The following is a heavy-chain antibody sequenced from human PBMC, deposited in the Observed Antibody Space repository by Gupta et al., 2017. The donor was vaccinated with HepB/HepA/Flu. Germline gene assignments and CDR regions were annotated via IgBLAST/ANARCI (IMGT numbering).Heavy chain of an antibody. V-gene: IGHV3-49*04. CDR3: TRSCGGDCNSRIDY. CDR2: IRSKASGGTT. J-gene: IGHJ4*02. Sequence: EVQLVESGGGLVQPGRSLRLSCTASGFTFGDYAMSWVRQAPGKGLEWVGFIRSKASGGTTEYAASVKGRFIISRDDSKSIAYLEMNSLKTEDTAVYYCTRSCGGDCNSRIDYWGQGTLVTVSS. CDR1: GFTFGDYA. D-gene: IGHD2-21*02.